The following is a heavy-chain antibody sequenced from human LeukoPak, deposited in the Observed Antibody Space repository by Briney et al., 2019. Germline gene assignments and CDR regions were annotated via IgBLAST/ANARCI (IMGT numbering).Heavy chain of an antibody. CDR1: GFTFSSSW. CDR3: AMIKEG. V-gene: IGHV3-74*01. D-gene: IGHD3-22*01. CDR2: INNDASSA. J-gene: IGHJ4*02. Sequence: PGGSLRLSCAASGFTFSSSWMHWVHQTPGKGLVWVSHINNDASSATYADSVKGRFTISRDNAKNTLYLQMNSLRAEDTAVYYCAMIKEGWGQGTLVTVSS.